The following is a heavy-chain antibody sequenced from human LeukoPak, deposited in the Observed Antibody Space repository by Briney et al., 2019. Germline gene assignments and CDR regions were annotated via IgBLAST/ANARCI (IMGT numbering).Heavy chain of an antibody. J-gene: IGHJ6*03. Sequence: SETLSLTCTVSSGSMDSGLYYWTWILQPAGNGLEWIGRISNSGSTAYNPLLRGRGTITLDTSKDYCSLKVTSVTDEDPAIYYCARETEDTYRPSWGLYDPYYYLDAWGNGTTVTVS. D-gene: IGHD5/OR15-5a*01. CDR2: ISNSGST. V-gene: IGHV4-61*02. CDR1: SGSMDSGLYY. CDR3: ARETEDTYRPSWGLYDPYYYLDA.